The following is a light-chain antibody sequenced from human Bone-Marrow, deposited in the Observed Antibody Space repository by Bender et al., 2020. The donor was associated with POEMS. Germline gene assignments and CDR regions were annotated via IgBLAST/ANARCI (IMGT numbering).Light chain of an antibody. CDR3: SSYAGSNSYV. CDR1: SNDVGGYNY. CDR2: EVT. J-gene: IGLJ1*01. Sequence: QSVLTQPPSASGSPGQSVTISCTGTSNDVGGYNYVSWYQQHPGKAPKLMIYEVTKRPSGVPDRFSGSKSGNTASLTVSGLQAEDEADYYCSSYAGSNSYVFGTGTEVTVL. V-gene: IGLV2-8*01.